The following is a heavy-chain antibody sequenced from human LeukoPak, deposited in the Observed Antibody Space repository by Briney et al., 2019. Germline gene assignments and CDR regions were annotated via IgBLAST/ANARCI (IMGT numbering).Heavy chain of an antibody. J-gene: IGHJ4*02. D-gene: IGHD3-10*01. Sequence: GGSLRLSWATSGFYVSSHSMSWVRQAPSNLLPWFSISYSPLSTFYADSVKGRFTISRDNSKNTLYLQMNSLRAENTAVYYCAKGVNYYGSGSYYKPNPYFDYWGQGTLVTVSS. CDR2: SYSPLST. V-gene: IGHV3-53*01. CDR1: GFYVSSHS. CDR3: AKGVNYYGSGSYYKPNPYFDY.